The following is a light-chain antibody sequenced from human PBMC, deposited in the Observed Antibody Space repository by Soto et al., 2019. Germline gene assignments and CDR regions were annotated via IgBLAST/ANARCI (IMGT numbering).Light chain of an antibody. Sequence: DIQMTQSPSSLSASVGDRVTITCQAGQNITSYLNWYQHNPGKAPKLLIYVASILEAGVPSRFSGSGSGTDFTFTISSLQPEDVATYYCQHCDYLPIFGPGTTVDFK. CDR1: QNITSY. J-gene: IGKJ3*01. CDR3: QHCDYLPI. V-gene: IGKV1-33*01. CDR2: VAS.